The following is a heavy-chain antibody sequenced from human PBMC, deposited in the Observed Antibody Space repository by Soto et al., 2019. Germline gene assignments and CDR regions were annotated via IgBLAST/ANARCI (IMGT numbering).Heavy chain of an antibody. CDR1: GFTFSYYW. J-gene: IGHJ3*01. V-gene: IGHV3-74*01. Sequence: EVQLLESGGGLVQPGESLRLSCAASGFTFSYYWMHWVRQAPGMGLMWVSRIHSDGSSTTYADSVKGRFTISRDNARNTLYPQMNSLRAEDTAVYYCARGDRGAFDLWGQGTVLTVSP. CDR3: ARGDRGAFDL. D-gene: IGHD1-26*01. CDR2: IHSDGSST.